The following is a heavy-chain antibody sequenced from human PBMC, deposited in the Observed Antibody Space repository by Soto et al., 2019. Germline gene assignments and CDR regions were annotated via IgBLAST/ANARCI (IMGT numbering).Heavy chain of an antibody. D-gene: IGHD1-26*01. V-gene: IGHV1-69*06. CDR1: RGTFSSYA. J-gene: IGHJ4*02. Sequence: SVKVSCKASRGTFSSYAISWVRQAPGQGLEWMGGIIPIFGTANYAQKFQGGVTITADKSTSTAYMELSSLRSEDTAVYYCARDGSGSYFYYFDYWGQGTLVTVSS. CDR3: ARDGSGSYFYYFDY. CDR2: IIPIFGTA.